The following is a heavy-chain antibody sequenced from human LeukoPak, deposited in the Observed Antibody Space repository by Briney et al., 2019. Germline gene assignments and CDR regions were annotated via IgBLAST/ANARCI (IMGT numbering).Heavy chain of an antibody. D-gene: IGHD5-18*01. CDR2: FIPILGIA. CDR1: GGTFSSYA. CDR3: ARGEAMVTGLFDY. Sequence: SVKVSCKASGGTFSSYAISWVRQAPGQGLEWMGRFIPILGIANYAQKFQGRVTITADKSTSTAYMELSSLRSEDTAVYYCARGEAMVTGLFDYWGQGTLVTVSS. J-gene: IGHJ4*02. V-gene: IGHV1-69*04.